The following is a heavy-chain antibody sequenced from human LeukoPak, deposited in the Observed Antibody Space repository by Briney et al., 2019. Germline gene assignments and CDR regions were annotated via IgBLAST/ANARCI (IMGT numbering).Heavy chain of an antibody. D-gene: IGHD5-24*01. Sequence: GGSLRLSCAASGFTFSSYGMHWVRQAPGKGLEWVAFIRYDGSNKYYADSVKGRFTISRDNSKNTLYLQMNSLRAEDTAVYYCANTGSFRDGYNPNAFDIWGQATMLTVSS. CDR2: IRYDGSNK. CDR3: ANTGSFRDGYNPNAFDI. CDR1: GFTFSSYG. J-gene: IGHJ3*02. V-gene: IGHV3-30*02.